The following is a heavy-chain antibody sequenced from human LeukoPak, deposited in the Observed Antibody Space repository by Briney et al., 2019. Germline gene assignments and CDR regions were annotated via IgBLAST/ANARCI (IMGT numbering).Heavy chain of an antibody. Sequence: GGSLRLSCAASRFAFSSYAMNWVRQAPGKGLEWLSAVSGSAGRKYYADSVKGRFTISRDNSKNTLYLQMNSLRAEDTAVYYCAKVPVLLWFGELSYYFDYWGQGTLVTVSS. CDR3: AKVPVLLWFGELSYYFDY. D-gene: IGHD3-10*01. V-gene: IGHV3-23*01. CDR2: VSGSAGRK. CDR1: RFAFSSYA. J-gene: IGHJ4*02.